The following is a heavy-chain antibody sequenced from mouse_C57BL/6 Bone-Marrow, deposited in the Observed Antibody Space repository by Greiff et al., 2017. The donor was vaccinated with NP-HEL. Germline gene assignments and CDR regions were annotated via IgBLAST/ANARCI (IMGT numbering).Heavy chain of an antibody. D-gene: IGHD2-5*01. CDR2: FHPYNDDT. CDR1: GYTFTTYP. J-gene: IGHJ3*01. V-gene: IGHV1-47*01. CDR3: ARRGSYYSNWFAY. Sequence: QVQLKQSGAELVKPGASVKMSCKASGYTFTTYPIEWMKQNHGKSLEWIGNFHPYNDDTKYNEKFKGKATLTVEKASSTVYLELSRLTSDDSAVYYCARRGSYYSNWFAYWGQGTLVTVSA.